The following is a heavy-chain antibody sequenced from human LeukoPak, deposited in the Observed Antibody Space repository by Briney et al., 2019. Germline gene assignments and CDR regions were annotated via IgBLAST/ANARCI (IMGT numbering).Heavy chain of an antibody. V-gene: IGHV1-18*04. CDR2: ISAYNGNT. CDR3: ARGKLDAEGVCYGY. J-gene: IGHJ4*02. D-gene: IGHD2-8*01. Sequence: ASVKVSCKASGYTFTGYYMHWVRQAPGQGLEWMGRISAYNGNTNYAQKLQGRVTMTTDTSTSTAYMELRSLRSDDTAVYYCARGKLDAEGVCYGYWGQGTLVTVSS. CDR1: GYTFTGYY.